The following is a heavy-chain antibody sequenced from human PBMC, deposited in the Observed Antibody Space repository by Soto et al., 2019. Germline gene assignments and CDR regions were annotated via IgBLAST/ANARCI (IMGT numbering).Heavy chain of an antibody. CDR1: GYSFTSYW. V-gene: IGHV5-51*01. CDR3: AKDRGIDYSNYLSRVTLVGRYYYGMDV. J-gene: IGHJ6*02. Sequence: GESLKISCKGSGYSFTSYWIGWVRQMPGKGLEWMGIIYPGDSDTRYSPSFQGQVTISADKSISTAYLQWSSLKASDTAMYYCAKDRGIDYSNYLSRVTLVGRYYYGMDVWGQRTTVTVSS. CDR2: IYPGDSDT. D-gene: IGHD4-4*01.